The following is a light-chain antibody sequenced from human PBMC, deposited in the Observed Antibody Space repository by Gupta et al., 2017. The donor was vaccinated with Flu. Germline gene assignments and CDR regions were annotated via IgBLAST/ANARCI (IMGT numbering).Light chain of an antibody. Sequence: YLGCYQQKPGQATRLIISGSSSSATGISNRFSGSGSGKDFTLTISRLEPEDFAVYYCQQYDSPWTFGQGTKVEIK. J-gene: IGKJ1*01. V-gene: IGKV3-20*01. CDR1: Y. CDR3: QQYDSPWT. CDR2: GSS.